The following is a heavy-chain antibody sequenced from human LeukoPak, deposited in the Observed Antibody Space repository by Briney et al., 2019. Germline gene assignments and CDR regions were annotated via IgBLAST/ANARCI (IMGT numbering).Heavy chain of an antibody. CDR2: IYYSGST. V-gene: IGHV4-61*08. D-gene: IGHD3-22*01. CDR3: ARQYYYDSHTFDY. CDR1: GGSISSGGYY. J-gene: IGHJ4*02. Sequence: SQTLSLTCTVSGGSISSGGYYWSWIRQPPGKGLEWIGYIYYSGSTNYNPSLKSRVTISVDTSKNQFSLKLSSVTAADTAVYYCARQYYYDSHTFDYWGQGTRVTVSS.